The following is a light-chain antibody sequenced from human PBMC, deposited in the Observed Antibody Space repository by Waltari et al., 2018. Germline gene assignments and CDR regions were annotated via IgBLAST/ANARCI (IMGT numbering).Light chain of an antibody. CDR2: ATS. CDR3: QQVYTYPIT. J-gene: IGKJ5*01. Sequence: DIQLTQSPSFLSASIGDRVSITCRASQGISNYLAWYQQGPGKAPKLLIYATSTLRSGVPSRFSGSGSGTEFTLTISSLQPEDFATYYCQQVYTYPITFGQGTRLEIK. V-gene: IGKV1-9*01. CDR1: QGISNY.